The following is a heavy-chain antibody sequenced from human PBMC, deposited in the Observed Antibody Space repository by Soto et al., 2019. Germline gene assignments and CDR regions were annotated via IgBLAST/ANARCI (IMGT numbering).Heavy chain of an antibody. V-gene: IGHV1-69*13. D-gene: IGHD3-10*01. Sequence: SVKVSCKASGGTFSSYAISWVRQAPGQGLEWMGGIIPIFGTANYAQKFQGRVTITADESTSTAYMELSSLRSEDTAVYYCARDSQSRGSGSYYSEFDYWGQGTLVTVSS. J-gene: IGHJ4*02. CDR1: GGTFSSYA. CDR2: IIPIFGTA. CDR3: ARDSQSRGSGSYYSEFDY.